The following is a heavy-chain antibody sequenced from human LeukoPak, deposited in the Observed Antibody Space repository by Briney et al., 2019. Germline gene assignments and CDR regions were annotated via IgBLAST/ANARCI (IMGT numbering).Heavy chain of an antibody. D-gene: IGHD6-19*01. CDR1: GFTFSSYA. V-gene: IGHV3-23*01. CDR3: TTDRLITGYSSGWYKYYYYYYMDV. Sequence: GGSLRLSCAASGFTFSSYAMSWVRQAPGKGLEWVSAISGSGGSTYYADSVKGRFTISRDNSKNTLYLQMNSLKTEDTAVYYCTTDRLITGYSSGWYKYYYYYYMDVWGKGTTVTISS. J-gene: IGHJ6*03. CDR2: ISGSGGST.